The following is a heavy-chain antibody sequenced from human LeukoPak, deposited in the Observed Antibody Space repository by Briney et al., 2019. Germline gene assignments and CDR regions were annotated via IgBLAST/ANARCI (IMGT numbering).Heavy chain of an antibody. CDR1: GYNYNSFW. CDR3: AKLDGPCSRGICYPRD. Sequence: GESLKISCKGSGYNYNSFWIAWVRQMPGKGLEWMGIVYPGDSSTRYSPSFQGQVSISADKSITTAYLQWSSLKASDTAIYCCAKLDGPCSRGICYPRDWGQGTLVTVAS. J-gene: IGHJ4*02. CDR2: VYPGDSST. V-gene: IGHV5-51*01. D-gene: IGHD2-15*01.